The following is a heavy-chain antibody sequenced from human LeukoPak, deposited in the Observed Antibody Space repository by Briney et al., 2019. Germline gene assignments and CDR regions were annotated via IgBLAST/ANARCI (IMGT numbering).Heavy chain of an antibody. Sequence: ASVKVSCKASGYTFTSYYMHWVRQAPGQGPEWMGIINPSGGSTSYAQKFQGRVTMTRDTSTSTVYMELSSLRSEDTAVYYCARDPARDYYGMDVWGQGTTVTVSS. V-gene: IGHV1-46*01. CDR1: GYTFTSYY. J-gene: IGHJ6*02. CDR3: ARDPARDYYGMDV. CDR2: INPSGGST.